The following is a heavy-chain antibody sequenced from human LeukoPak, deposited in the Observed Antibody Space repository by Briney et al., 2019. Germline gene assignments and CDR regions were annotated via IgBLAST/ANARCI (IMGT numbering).Heavy chain of an antibody. CDR2: ISSSSSYI. Sequence: SGGSLRLSCAASGFTFSSYSMNWVRQAPGKGLEWVSSISSSSSYIYHADSVKGRFTISRDNAKNSLYLQMNSLRAEDTAVYYCARDRADGWFGELFCDYWGQGTLVTVSS. J-gene: IGHJ4*02. CDR3: ARDRADGWFGELFCDY. V-gene: IGHV3-21*01. CDR1: GFTFSSYS. D-gene: IGHD3-10*01.